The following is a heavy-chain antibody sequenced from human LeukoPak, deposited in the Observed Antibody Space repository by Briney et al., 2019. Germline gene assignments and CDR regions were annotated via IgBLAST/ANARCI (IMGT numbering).Heavy chain of an antibody. J-gene: IGHJ4*02. CDR1: GGSISSGSYY. CDR2: IDVSGRT. CDR3: ARESRSPRLKYFEY. V-gene: IGHV4-61*02. Sequence: SQTLPLICTVSGGSISSGSYYWSWIRRSAGKGLEWIGRIDVSGRTNYNPTLKSRVTISVDTSKNQVSLRLTSVTAADTAVYYCARESRSPRLKYFEYWGQGILATVSS. D-gene: IGHD2/OR15-2a*01.